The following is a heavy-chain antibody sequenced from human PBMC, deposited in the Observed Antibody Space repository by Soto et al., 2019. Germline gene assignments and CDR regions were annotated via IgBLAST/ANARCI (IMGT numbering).Heavy chain of an antibody. J-gene: IGHJ3*02. D-gene: IGHD1-26*01. V-gene: IGHV1-69*01. CDR3: ARDLRVGATLRPAFDI. Sequence: QVQLVQSGAEVKKPGSSVKVSCKASGGTFSSYAISWVRQAPGQGLEWMGGIIPIFGTANYAQKFQGRVTITADESTSTAYMELSSLRSEDTAVFYCARDLRVGATLRPAFDIWGQGTMVTVSS. CDR1: GGTFSSYA. CDR2: IIPIFGTA.